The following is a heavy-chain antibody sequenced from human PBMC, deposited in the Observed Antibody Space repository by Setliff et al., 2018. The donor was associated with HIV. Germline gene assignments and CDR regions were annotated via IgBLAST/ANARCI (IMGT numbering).Heavy chain of an antibody. Sequence: PSETLSLTCEVSGYFISSGYYWGWIRQPPGKGLEWIGTVYHSGSTYYNPSLKSRVTISVDTSENQFSLKLSSVTAADTAVYYCARHPPPEVRGDVTDYWGQGT. CDR2: VYHSGST. J-gene: IGHJ4*02. V-gene: IGHV4-38-2*01. CDR1: GYFISSGYY. CDR3: ARHPPPEVRGDVTDY. D-gene: IGHD3-10*01.